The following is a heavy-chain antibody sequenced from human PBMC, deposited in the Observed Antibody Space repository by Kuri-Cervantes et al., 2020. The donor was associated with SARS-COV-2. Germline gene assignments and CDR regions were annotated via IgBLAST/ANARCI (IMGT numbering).Heavy chain of an antibody. CDR2: IYLSGRT. V-gene: IGHV4-30-2*01. Sequence: LRLSCAVSGGSFSGSYSWSWIRQPPGKGLEWIGYIYLSGRTYYNPSLKSRVTISGDKSKNQISLRLTSVTAADTAVYYCASGSFGSNDFWGQGTLVTVSS. J-gene: IGHJ4*02. CDR1: GGSFSGSYS. D-gene: IGHD3-10*01. CDR3: ASGSFGSNDF.